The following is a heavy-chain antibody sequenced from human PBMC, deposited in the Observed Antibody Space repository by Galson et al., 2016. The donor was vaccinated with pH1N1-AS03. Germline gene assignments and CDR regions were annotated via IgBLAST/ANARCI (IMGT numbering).Heavy chain of an antibody. V-gene: IGHV4-4*01. Sequence: AVSGGSMTSPDWWTWVRQPPGTGLEWIGEVHYSGTTSYTPSLNSRVTMSIDKSNNQFSLNLGSVTAADTAVYFCASAGYHTPGYHYWGQGALVTVSS. CDR2: VHYSGTT. CDR1: GGSMTSPDW. D-gene: IGHD3-16*02. CDR3: ASAGYHTPGYHY. J-gene: IGHJ4*02.